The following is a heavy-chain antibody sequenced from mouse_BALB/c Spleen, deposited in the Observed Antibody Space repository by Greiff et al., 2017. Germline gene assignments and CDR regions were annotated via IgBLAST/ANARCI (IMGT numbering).Heavy chain of an antibody. Sequence: VKLQESGAELARPGASVKLSCKASGYTFTDYYINWVKQRTGQGLEWIGEIYPGSGNTYYNEKFKGKATLTADKSSSTAYMQLSSLTSEDSAVYFCARSVYGNFDYWGQGTTLTVSS. CDR3: ARSVYGNFDY. D-gene: IGHD2-1*01. CDR1: GYTFTDYY. V-gene: IGHV1-77*01. CDR2: IYPGSGNT. J-gene: IGHJ2*01.